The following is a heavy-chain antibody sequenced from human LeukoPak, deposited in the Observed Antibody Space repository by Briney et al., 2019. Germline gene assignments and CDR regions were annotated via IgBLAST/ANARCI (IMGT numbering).Heavy chain of an antibody. V-gene: IGHV4-61*01. CDR3: ARGIAAAVDWFDP. CDR2: IYYSGST. D-gene: IGHD6-13*01. CDR1: GGSISSGSYY. J-gene: IGHJ5*02. Sequence: SQTLSLTCTVSGGSISSGSYYWSWIRQPPGKGLEWIGYIYYSGSTNYNPSLKSRVTISVDTSKNQFSLKLSSVTAADTAVYYCARGIAAAVDWFDPWGQGTLVTVSS.